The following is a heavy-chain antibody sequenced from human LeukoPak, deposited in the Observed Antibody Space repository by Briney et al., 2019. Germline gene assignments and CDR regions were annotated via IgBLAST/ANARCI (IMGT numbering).Heavy chain of an antibody. Sequence: ASVKVSCKASGYTFTSYDINWVRQATGQGLEWMGRVSPALVISYYAQKFQGRLTISADTSTTTAYMELTSLRPEDTAVYYCAVAYDGAEGYFDLWGRGTLVTVSS. D-gene: IGHD3-22*01. V-gene: IGHV1-69*04. CDR1: GYTFTSYD. CDR2: VSPALVIS. CDR3: AVAYDGAEGYFDL. J-gene: IGHJ2*01.